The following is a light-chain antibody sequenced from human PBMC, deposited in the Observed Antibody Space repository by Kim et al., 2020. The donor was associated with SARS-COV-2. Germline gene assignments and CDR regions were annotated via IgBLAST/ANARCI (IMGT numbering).Light chain of an antibody. V-gene: IGKV1-5*03. CDR2: KAS. CDR1: QTISNC. J-gene: IGKJ1*01. Sequence: DIQMTQSPSTLSASVGDRVTITCRASQTISNCLAWYQQKPGKAPKLLIYKASSLETGVPSRFSGSGSGTEFTLTISSLQPDDFATYYCQQYNSYSWTFGQGTKVDIK. CDR3: QQYNSYSWT.